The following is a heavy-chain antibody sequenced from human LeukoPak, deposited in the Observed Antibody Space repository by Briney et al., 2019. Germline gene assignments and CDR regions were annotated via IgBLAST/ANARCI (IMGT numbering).Heavy chain of an antibody. CDR1: GFTFSSYG. J-gene: IGHJ6*03. CDR3: ARDHIQLWSGYYYYYMDV. V-gene: IGHV3-30*02. Sequence: GGSLRLSCAASGFTFSSYGMHWARQAPGKGLEWVAFIRYDGSNKYYADSVKGRFTISRDNAKNSLYLQMNSLRAEDTAVYYCARDHIQLWSGYYYYYMDVWGKGTTVTVSS. CDR2: IRYDGSNK. D-gene: IGHD5-18*01.